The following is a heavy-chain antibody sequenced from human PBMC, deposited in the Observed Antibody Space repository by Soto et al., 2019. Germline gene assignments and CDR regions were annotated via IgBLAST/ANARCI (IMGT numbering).Heavy chain of an antibody. Sequence: SETLSLTCTVSGGSISSGDYYWSWIRQPPGKGLEWIGYIYYSGSTNYNPSLKSRVTISVDTSKNQFSLKLSSVTAADTAVYYCARVRYTDYYYGMDVWGQGTTVTVSS. D-gene: IGHD3-16*02. CDR1: GGSISSGDYY. V-gene: IGHV4-61*08. CDR2: IYYSGST. CDR3: ARVRYTDYYYGMDV. J-gene: IGHJ6*02.